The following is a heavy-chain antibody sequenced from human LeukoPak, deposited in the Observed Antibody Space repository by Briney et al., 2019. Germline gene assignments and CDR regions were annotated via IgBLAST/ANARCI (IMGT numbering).Heavy chain of an antibody. J-gene: IGHJ3*02. CDR2: INPNSGGT. CDR1: GYTFTSYG. V-gene: IGHV1-2*02. Sequence: GASVKVSCKASGYTFTSYGISWVRQAPGQGLEWMGWINPNSGGTNYAQKFQGRVTMTRDTSISTAYMELSRLRSDDTAVYYCARNGYCSSTSCSNDAFDIWGQGTMVTVSS. CDR3: ARNGYCSSTSCSNDAFDI. D-gene: IGHD2-2*01.